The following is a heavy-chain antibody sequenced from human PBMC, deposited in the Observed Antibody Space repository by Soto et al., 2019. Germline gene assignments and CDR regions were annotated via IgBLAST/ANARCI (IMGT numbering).Heavy chain of an antibody. J-gene: IGHJ5*02. V-gene: IGHV3-21*01. Sequence: EVQLVESGGGLVKPGGSLRLSCAASGFTFSSYSMNWVRQAPGKGLEWVSSISSSSSYIYYADSVKGRFTISRDNAKNSLYLQMNSLRAEDTAVYYCARQPNYSNWWFDPWGQGTLVTVSS. D-gene: IGHD4-4*01. CDR3: ARQPNYSNWWFDP. CDR1: GFTFSSYS. CDR2: ISSSSSYI.